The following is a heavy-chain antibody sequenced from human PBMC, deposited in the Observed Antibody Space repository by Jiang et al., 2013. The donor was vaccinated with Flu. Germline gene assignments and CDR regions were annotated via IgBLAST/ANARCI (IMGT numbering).Heavy chain of an antibody. CDR2: IYSGGST. CDR1: VSSNY. V-gene: IGHV3-53*01. CDR3: AKLRGGAFDI. J-gene: IGHJ3*02. Sequence: VSSNYMSWVRQAPGKGLEWVSVIYSGGSTYYADSVKGRFTISRDNSKNTLYLQMNSLRAEDTAVYYCAKLRGGAFDIWGQGTMVTVSS. D-gene: IGHD4-17*01.